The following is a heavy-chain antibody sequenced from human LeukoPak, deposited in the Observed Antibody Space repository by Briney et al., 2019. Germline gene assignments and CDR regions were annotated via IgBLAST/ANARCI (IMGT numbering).Heavy chain of an antibody. CDR1: GGSISSGGYY. Sequence: KPSETLSLTCTLSGGSISSGGYYWSWIRQPPGKGLEWIGYIYHSGSTYYNPSLKSRVTISVDRSKNQFSLKLSSVTAADTAVYYCARVVQYHIDYWGQGTLVTVSS. J-gene: IGHJ4*02. D-gene: IGHD4-11*01. CDR2: IYHSGST. CDR3: ARVVQYHIDY. V-gene: IGHV4-30-2*01.